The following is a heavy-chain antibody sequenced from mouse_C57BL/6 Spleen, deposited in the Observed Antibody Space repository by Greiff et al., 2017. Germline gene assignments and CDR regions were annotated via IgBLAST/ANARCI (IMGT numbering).Heavy chain of an antibody. CDR2: IHPNSGST. J-gene: IGHJ4*01. CDR1: GYTFTSYW. V-gene: IGHV1-64*01. CDR3: ALLPLYYAMDD. D-gene: IGHD1-1*01. Sequence: VQLQQPGAELVKPGASVKLSCKASGYTFTSYWMHWVKQRPGQGLEWIGMIHPNSGSTNYNEKFKSKATLTVDKSSSTAYMQLSSLTSEDSAVYYCALLPLYYAMDDWGQGTSVTVSS.